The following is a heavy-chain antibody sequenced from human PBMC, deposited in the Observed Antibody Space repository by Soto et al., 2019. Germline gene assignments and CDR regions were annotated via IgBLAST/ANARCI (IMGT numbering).Heavy chain of an antibody. CDR1: GFTFSSYA. V-gene: IGHV3-23*01. D-gene: IGHD3-10*01. CDR3: AKDYPLYGSGSYFDY. Sequence: GESLKISCAASGFTFSSYAMSWVRQAPGKGLEWVSAISGSGGSTYYADSVKGRFTISRDNSKNTLYLQMNSLRAEDTAVYYCAKDYPLYGSGSYFDYWGQGTLVTVSS. CDR2: ISGSGGST. J-gene: IGHJ4*02.